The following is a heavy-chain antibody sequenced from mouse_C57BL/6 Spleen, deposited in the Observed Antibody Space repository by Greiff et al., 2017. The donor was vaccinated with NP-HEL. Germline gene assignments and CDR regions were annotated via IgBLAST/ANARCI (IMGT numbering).Heavy chain of an antibody. J-gene: IGHJ4*01. Sequence: EVHLVESGGDLVKPGGSLKLSCAASGFTFSSYGMSWVRQTPDKRLEWVATISSGGSYTYYPDSVKGRFTISRDNAKNTLYLQMSSLKSEDTAMYYCARREDSSGYFYYAMDYWGQGTSVTVSS. D-gene: IGHD3-2*02. CDR3: ARREDSSGYFYYAMDY. CDR2: ISSGGSYT. V-gene: IGHV5-6*01. CDR1: GFTFSSYG.